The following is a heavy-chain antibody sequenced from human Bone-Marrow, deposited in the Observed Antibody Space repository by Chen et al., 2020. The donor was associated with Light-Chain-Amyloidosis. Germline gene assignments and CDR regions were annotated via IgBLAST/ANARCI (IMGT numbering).Heavy chain of an antibody. Sequence: QVQLVASGGGAVQPGRSLRLSCAASGFRFRNYAMHWVRQTPDKGLEWLAVISEDGTKKFYRDSVQGRFTISRDNSKTTLYMAMDPLTVEDTAIYYWAGEGGGVEGRPFDYWGQGALVTVSS. CDR1: GFRFRNYA. J-gene: IGHJ4*02. CDR2: ISEDGTKK. CDR3: AGEGGGVEGRPFDY. D-gene: IGHD3-16*01. V-gene: IGHV3-30-3*01.